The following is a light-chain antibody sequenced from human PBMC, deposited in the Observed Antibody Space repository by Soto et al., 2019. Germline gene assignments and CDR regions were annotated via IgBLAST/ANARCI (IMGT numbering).Light chain of an antibody. CDR1: QSISSW. J-gene: IGKJ2*01. CDR3: QKYNSLVT. Sequence: DIQMTQSPSTLSASVGDRVTITCRASQSISSWLAWYQQKPGKAPKLLIYKASSLESGVPSRFSGSGSGTEFTLTISSLQPDDFATYYCQKYNSLVTFGQGTKLEIK. CDR2: KAS. V-gene: IGKV1-5*03.